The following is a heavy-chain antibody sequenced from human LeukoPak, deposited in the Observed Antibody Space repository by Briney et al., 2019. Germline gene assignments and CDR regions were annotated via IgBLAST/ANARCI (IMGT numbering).Heavy chain of an antibody. D-gene: IGHD3-22*01. J-gene: IGHJ4*02. V-gene: IGHV3-23*01. CDR1: GFTFSSYA. CDR2: ISGSGDNT. Sequence: GGSLRLSCAASGFTFSSYAMSWVRQAPGKGLEWVSGISGSGDNTYYADSVKGRSTISRDNSKNTLYVQVNSLGTEDTAAYYCAKGSYYDSSGSFYFDYWGQGTLVTVSS. CDR3: AKGSYYDSSGSFYFDY.